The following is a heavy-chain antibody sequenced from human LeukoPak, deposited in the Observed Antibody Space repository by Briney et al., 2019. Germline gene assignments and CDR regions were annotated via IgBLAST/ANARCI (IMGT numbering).Heavy chain of an antibody. CDR2: INNDGSST. J-gene: IGHJ4*02. CDR3: ARDPWGSSWYGGSDY. D-gene: IGHD6-13*01. V-gene: IGHV3-74*01. Sequence: PGGSLRLSCAASGFTFSSHWMHWVRQAPGKGLVWVSRINNDGSSTSYADSVKGRFTISRDNAKNTLYLQMNSLRAEDTAVYYCARDPWGSSWYGGSDYWGQGTLVTVSS. CDR1: GFTFSSHW.